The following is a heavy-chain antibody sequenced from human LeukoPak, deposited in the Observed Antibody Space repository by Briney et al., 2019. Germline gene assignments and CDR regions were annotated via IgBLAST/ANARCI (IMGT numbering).Heavy chain of an antibody. V-gene: IGHV1-2*02. CDR2: INPNSGVT. CDR1: GYTFTGYY. D-gene: IGHD1-1*01. CDR3: ARVDDPILRWFDP. Sequence: ASVKVSCRASGYTFTGYYMHWVRQAPGQGLEWMGWINPNSGVTNYAQKFLGRVTMTRDTSISTAYMELSRLRSDDTAVYYCARVDDPILRWFDPWGQGTLVTVSS. J-gene: IGHJ5*02.